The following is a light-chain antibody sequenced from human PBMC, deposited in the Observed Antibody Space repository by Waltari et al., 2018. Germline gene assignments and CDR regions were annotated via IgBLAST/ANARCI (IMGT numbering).Light chain of an antibody. Sequence: DTKMTQSPSSLSASVGDRVIITCRASQTISSQLNWYSQNPGKAPLLLISGASSLPGGVPSRFSGSGSGTDFTLTISNLHSEXXXTYYCQQGINIPFTFGQGTKLEIK. V-gene: IGKV1-39*01. CDR2: GAS. CDR3: QQGINIPFT. CDR1: QTISSQ. J-gene: IGKJ2*01.